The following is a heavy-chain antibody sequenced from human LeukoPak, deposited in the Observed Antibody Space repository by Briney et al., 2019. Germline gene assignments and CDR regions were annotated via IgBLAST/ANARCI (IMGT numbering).Heavy chain of an antibody. V-gene: IGHV4-59*11. CDR1: GGSISSHY. J-gene: IGHJ6*03. CDR3: ARDGRGGPWSSGTYYYYMDV. Sequence: SETLSLTCTVSGGSISSHYWSWIRQPPGKGLEWIGYIYYSGSTNYNPSLKSRVTISVDTSKNQFSLKLSSVTAADTAVYYCARDGRGGPWSSGTYYYYMDVWGKGTTATVSS. D-gene: IGHD3-10*01. CDR2: IYYSGST.